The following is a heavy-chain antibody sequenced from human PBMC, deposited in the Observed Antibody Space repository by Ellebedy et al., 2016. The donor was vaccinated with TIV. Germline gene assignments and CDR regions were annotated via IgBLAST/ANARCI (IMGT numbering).Heavy chain of an antibody. V-gene: IGHV4-39*01. Sequence: MPSETLSLTCTVSGGSISSSSYYWGWIRQPPGKGLEWIVSIYYSGSTYYNPSLKSRVTISVEPSKNQFSLKLSSVTAADTAVYYCARRITMFLDAFDIWGQGTMVTVSS. D-gene: IGHD3-10*02. CDR3: ARRITMFLDAFDI. CDR2: IYYSGST. CDR1: GGSISSSSYY. J-gene: IGHJ3*02.